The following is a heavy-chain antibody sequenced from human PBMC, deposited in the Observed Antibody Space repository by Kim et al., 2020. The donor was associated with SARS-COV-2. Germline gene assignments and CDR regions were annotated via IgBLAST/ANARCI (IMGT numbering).Heavy chain of an antibody. CDR2: ISYDGSNK. D-gene: IGHD1-26*01. J-gene: IGHJ6*02. CDR1: GFTFSSYA. V-gene: IGHV3-30-3*01. CDR3: ARASWADQLTSIDV. Sequence: GGSLRLSCAASGFTFSSYAMHWVRQAPGKGLEWVAVISYDGSNKYYADSVKGRFTISRDNSKNTLYLQMNSLRAEDTAVYYCARASWADQLTSIDVWGQGTPVTVSS.